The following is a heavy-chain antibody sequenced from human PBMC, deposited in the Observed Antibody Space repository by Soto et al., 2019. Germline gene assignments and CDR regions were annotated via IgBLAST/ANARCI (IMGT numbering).Heavy chain of an antibody. CDR1: GYTFTSYG. D-gene: IGHD3-3*01. V-gene: IGHV1-18*01. J-gene: IGHJ6*02. CDR3: ARDRGGAIFGVVTITYYYYGMDV. CDR2: ISAYNGNT. Sequence: ASVKVFCKASGYTFTSYGISWLRQCPGQGLEWMGWISAYNGNTNYAQKLQGRVTMTTDTSTSTAYMELRSLRSDDTAVYYCARDRGGAIFGVVTITYYYYGMDVWGQGTTVTVSS.